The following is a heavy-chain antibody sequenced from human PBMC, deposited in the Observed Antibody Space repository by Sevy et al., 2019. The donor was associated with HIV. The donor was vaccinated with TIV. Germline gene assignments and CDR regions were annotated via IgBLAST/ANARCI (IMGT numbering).Heavy chain of an antibody. CDR2: IYYTGST. CDR1: GDSISNGEYY. CDR3: VRGDTVLPTGGFDI. D-gene: IGHD2-8*02. J-gene: IGHJ2*01. Sequence: SETLSLTCTVSGDSISNGEYYWTWIRQHPGKGLEWIGYIYYTGSTYYNPSLESRVTMSVDMAKNQFSLKLTSVTAADTAMYYCVRGDTVLPTGGFDIWGRGTLVTVSS. V-gene: IGHV4-31*03.